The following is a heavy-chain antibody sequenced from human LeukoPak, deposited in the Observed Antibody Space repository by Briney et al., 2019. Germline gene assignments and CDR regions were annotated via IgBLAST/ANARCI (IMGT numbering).Heavy chain of an antibody. D-gene: IGHD3-22*01. V-gene: IGHV4-59*01. CDR1: GGSFSGYY. CDR2: IYYSGGT. Sequence: SETLSLTCAVYGGSFSGYYWSWIRQPPGKGLEWIGYIYYSGGTNYNPSLKSRVTISVDTPRNQFSLRLSSVTAADTAVYYCAREGVEGYYDSSGYLGDWGQGTLVTVSS. J-gene: IGHJ4*02. CDR3: AREGVEGYYDSSGYLGD.